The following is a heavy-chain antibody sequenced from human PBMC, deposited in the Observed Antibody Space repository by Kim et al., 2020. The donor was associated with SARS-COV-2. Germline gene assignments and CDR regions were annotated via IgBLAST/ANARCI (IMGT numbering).Heavy chain of an antibody. J-gene: IGHJ5*02. CDR2: IDPSDSYT. CDR3: ANQYYYDSSGSARGWWFDP. CDR1: GYSFTSYW. Sequence: GESLKISCKGSGYSFTSYWISWVRQMPGKGLEWMGRIDPSDSYTNYSPSFQGHVTISADKSISTAYLQWSSLKASDTAMYYCANQYYYDSSGSARGWWFDPWGQGTLVTVSS. D-gene: IGHD3-22*01. V-gene: IGHV5-10-1*01.